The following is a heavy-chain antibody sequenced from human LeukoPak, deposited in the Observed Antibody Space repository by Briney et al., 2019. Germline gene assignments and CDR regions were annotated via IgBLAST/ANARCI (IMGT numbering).Heavy chain of an antibody. CDR2: ISSSGTTI. D-gene: IGHD1-26*01. V-gene: IGHV3-48*01. J-gene: IGHJ4*02. CDR3: AKDGGTHFDH. Sequence: GGSLRLSCAASGFTFSSYGMSWVRQAPGKGLEWVSYISSSGTTISYAQSVKGRFTITRDNAQNSLTLHMNTLRADDTAVYYCAKDGGTHFDHWGQGTLVTVSS. CDR1: GFTFSSYG.